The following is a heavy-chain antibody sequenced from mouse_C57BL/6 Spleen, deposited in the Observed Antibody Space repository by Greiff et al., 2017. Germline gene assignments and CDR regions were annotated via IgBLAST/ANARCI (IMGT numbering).Heavy chain of an antibody. V-gene: IGHV3-6*01. D-gene: IGHD1-1*01. Sequence: EVQLVESGPGLVKPSQSLSLTCSVTGYSITSGYYWNWIRQFPGNKLEWMGYISYDGSNNYNPSLKNRISITRDTSKNQFFLKLNSVTTEDTATYYCARDPVTVVATPNWYFDVWGTGTTVTVSS. CDR1: GYSITSGYY. CDR2: ISYDGSN. J-gene: IGHJ1*03. CDR3: ARDPVTVVATPNWYFDV.